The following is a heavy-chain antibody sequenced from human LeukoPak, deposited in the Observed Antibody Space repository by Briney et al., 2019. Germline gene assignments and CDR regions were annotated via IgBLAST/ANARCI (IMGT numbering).Heavy chain of an antibody. V-gene: IGHV4-59*01. CDR3: ARALPYGDYKFYYYYGMDV. CDR2: IYYSGST. Sequence: SETLSLTCTVSGGSISSYYWSWIRQPPGKGLEWIGYIYYSGSTNYNPSLKSRVTISVDTSKNQFSLKLSSVTAADTAVYYCARALPYGDYKFYYYYGMDVWGQGTTVTVSS. D-gene: IGHD4-17*01. CDR1: GGSISSYY. J-gene: IGHJ6*02.